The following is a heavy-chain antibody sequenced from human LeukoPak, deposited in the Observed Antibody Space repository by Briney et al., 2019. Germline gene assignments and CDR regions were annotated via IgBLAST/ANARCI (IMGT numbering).Heavy chain of an antibody. D-gene: IGHD4-23*01. CDR1: GFTFNSYD. CDR2: IWYDGSNK. CDR3: ARYVGGGNSGGFDY. Sequence: GGSLRLSCAASGFTFNSYDMHWIRQAPGKGLEWVALIWYDGSNKYYPDSVTGRFTISRDNSKNTLYLQMNSLRAEDTAVYYCARYVGGGNSGGFDYWGQGTLVIVSS. V-gene: IGHV3-33*01. J-gene: IGHJ4*02.